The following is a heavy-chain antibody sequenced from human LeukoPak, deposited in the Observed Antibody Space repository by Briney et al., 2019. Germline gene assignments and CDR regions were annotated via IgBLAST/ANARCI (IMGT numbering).Heavy chain of an antibody. D-gene: IGHD4-17*01. CDR3: ARVRGGYGDYLYYYYYMDV. Sequence: ASVNVSCKASGYTFTVYYMHWVRQAPGQVLEWMGWINPNSGRTNYAQKFEGRVTMTRDTSISTAYMELSSLRSDDTAVYYCARVRGGYGDYLYYYYYMDVWGKGTTVTVSS. V-gene: IGHV1-2*02. J-gene: IGHJ6*03. CDR2: INPNSGRT. CDR1: GYTFTVYY.